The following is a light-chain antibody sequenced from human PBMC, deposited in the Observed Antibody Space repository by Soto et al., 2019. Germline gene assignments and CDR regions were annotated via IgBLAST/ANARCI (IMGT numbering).Light chain of an antibody. J-gene: IGKJ1*01. CDR3: QQYGSSPWT. V-gene: IGKV3-20*01. Sequence: EIVLTQSPGTRSLSPGEKATLSCRASQSVSSNYLAWYQQKPGQAPRPLIYGASSRATSIPDRFSGSGAGTDFTLTISRLESEDFAVYYCQQYGSSPWTFGQGTKVDIK. CDR2: GAS. CDR1: QSVSSNY.